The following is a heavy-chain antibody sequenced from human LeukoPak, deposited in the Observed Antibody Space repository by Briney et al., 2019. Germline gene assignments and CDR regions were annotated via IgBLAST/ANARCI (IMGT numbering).Heavy chain of an antibody. CDR1: GFTFSRFR. D-gene: IGHD3-16*01. J-gene: IGHJ3*02. Sequence: PGGSLRLSCAASGFTFSRFRMNWVRQAPGRGLEWVANIDQSGGRNNYVDSVKGRFTISRDNAKNSLLLEMSSLRADDTAVYFCARDVEGGTFDIWGQGTTVTVSS. V-gene: IGHV3-7*05. CDR3: ARDVEGGTFDI. CDR2: IDQSGGRN.